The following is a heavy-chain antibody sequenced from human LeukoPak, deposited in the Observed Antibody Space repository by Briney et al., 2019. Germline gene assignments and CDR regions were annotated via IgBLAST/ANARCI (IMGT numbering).Heavy chain of an antibody. CDR3: ARGSYYFDSGAYYGERFYYYYMDV. Sequence: PSETLSLNCTVSGDSVSGYYRSWIRQPPGRGLEWVGYISDSGITNYNPSLKSRVTISVDTSKTPFSLTLTSVTAADTAVYYCARGSYYFDSGAYYGERFYYYYMDVWDRGTTVTVSS. CDR1: GDSVSGYY. V-gene: IGHV4-59*02. D-gene: IGHD3-22*01. J-gene: IGHJ6*03. CDR2: ISDSGIT.